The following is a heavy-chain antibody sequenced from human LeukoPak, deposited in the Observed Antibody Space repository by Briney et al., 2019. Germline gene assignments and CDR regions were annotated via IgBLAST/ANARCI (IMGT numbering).Heavy chain of an antibody. CDR3: AKDSLGISSLYYYYGMDV. CDR1: GFTFSDYY. V-gene: IGHV3-30*18. J-gene: IGHJ6*02. Sequence: GGSLRLSCAASGFTFSDYYMSWIRQAPGKGLEWVAVISYDGSNKYYADSVKGRFTISRDNSKNTLYLQMNSLRAEDTAVYHCAKDSLGISSLYYYYGMDVWGQGTTVTVSS. CDR2: ISYDGSNK. D-gene: IGHD7-27*01.